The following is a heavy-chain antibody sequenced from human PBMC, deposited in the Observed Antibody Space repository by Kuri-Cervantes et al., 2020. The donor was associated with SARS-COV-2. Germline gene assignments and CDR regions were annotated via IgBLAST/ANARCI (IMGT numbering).Heavy chain of an antibody. CDR3: ARAIHRFLTGDFWYFDL. V-gene: IGHV1-18*01. J-gene: IGHJ2*01. CDR1: GYTFTSYG. CDR2: ISAYNGNT. D-gene: IGHD7-27*01. Sequence: ASVKVSCKASGYTFTSYGISWVRQAPGQGLEWMGWISAYNGNTNYAQKLQGRVTMTTDTSTSTAYMELSSLRSEDTAVYYCARAIHRFLTGDFWYFDLWGRGTLVTVSS.